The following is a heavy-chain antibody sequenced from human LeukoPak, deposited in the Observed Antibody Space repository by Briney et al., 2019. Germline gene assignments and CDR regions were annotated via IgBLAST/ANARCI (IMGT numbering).Heavy chain of an antibody. CDR2: VSESGAKT. CDR3: TRDNYYDTSDKPLTAFDI. CDR1: GFTFGTYA. V-gene: IGHV3-23*01. Sequence: GGSLRLSCAASGFTFGTYAMSWVRQAPGKGLEWVSSVSESGAKTYYADSVQGRFSISRDNSKNTLYLQMNSLRAEDTALYYCTRDNYYDTSDKPLTAFDIWGQGTMVTVSS. J-gene: IGHJ3*02. D-gene: IGHD3-22*01.